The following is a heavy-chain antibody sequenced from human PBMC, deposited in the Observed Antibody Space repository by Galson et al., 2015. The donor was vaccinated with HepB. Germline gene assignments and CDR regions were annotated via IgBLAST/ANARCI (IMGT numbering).Heavy chain of an antibody. J-gene: IGHJ1*01. CDR2: ISVYNGNT. CDR1: GYTFSSYG. Sequence: SVKVSCKASGYTFSSYGISWVRQAPGQGLEWMGWISVYNGNTNYARKLQGRVTMTTDTSTSTAYMELRSLRSDDTAVYYCARLNEQQQEYFQHWGQGTLVTVSS. CDR3: ARLNEQQQEYFQH. D-gene: IGHD6-13*01. V-gene: IGHV1-18*01.